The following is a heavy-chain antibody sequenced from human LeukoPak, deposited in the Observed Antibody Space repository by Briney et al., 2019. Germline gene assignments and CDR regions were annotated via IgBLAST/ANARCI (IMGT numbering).Heavy chain of an antibody. CDR1: GFTFSSYS. CDR3: ASGYNWKDHFDY. J-gene: IGHJ4*02. CDR2: ISSSSSYI. V-gene: IGHV3-21*01. D-gene: IGHD1-1*01. Sequence: GGSLRLSCAASGFTFSSYSINWVRQAPGKGLEWVSSISSSSSYIYYADSVKGRFAISRDNAKNSLYLRMNSLRAEDTAVYYCASGYNWKDHFDYWGQRTLVTVSS.